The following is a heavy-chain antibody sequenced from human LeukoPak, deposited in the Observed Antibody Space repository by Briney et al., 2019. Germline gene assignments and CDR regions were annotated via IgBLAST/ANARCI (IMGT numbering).Heavy chain of an antibody. J-gene: IGHJ4*02. CDR3: ASPPRRTYYDILTGYEGGDYFDY. CDR1: GGSISSSSYY. D-gene: IGHD3-9*01. Sequence: TSETLSLTCTVSGGSISSSSYYWGWIRQPPGKGLEWIGSIYYSGSTYYNPSLKSRVTISVDTSKNQFSLKLSSVTAADTAVYYCASPPRRTYYDILTGYEGGDYFDYWGQGTLVTVSS. CDR2: IYYSGST. V-gene: IGHV4-39*07.